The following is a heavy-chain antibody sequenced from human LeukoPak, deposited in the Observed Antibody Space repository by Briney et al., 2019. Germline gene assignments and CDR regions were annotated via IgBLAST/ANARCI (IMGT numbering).Heavy chain of an antibody. J-gene: IGHJ6*02. Sequence: QPGGSLRLSCAASGFTFSTYAMSWVRQAPGKGLEWVSAIRGSGGSTYHADSVKGRFTISRDNSKNTMYLQMNSLRAEDTAVYYCAKDLQWGDYCYGMDVWGQGTTVTVSS. CDR1: GFTFSTYA. D-gene: IGHD1-26*01. CDR3: AKDLQWGDYCYGMDV. CDR2: IRGSGGST. V-gene: IGHV3-23*01.